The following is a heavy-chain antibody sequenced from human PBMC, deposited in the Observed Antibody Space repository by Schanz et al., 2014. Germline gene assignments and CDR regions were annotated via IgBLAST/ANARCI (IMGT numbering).Heavy chain of an antibody. V-gene: IGHV1-69*02. CDR1: GGTFSSYA. Sequence: QVQLVQSGAEVKKPGSPVKVSCKSSGGTFSSYAISWVRQAPGQGLEWMGRIIPILGIATYAQKFQGRVTITADKSTFTAYMDVSSLRSEDTAVYYCASSGAGYSSSWDFDYWGQGTLXTVSS. CDR3: ASSGAGYSSSWDFDY. D-gene: IGHD6-13*01. J-gene: IGHJ4*02. CDR2: IIPILGIA.